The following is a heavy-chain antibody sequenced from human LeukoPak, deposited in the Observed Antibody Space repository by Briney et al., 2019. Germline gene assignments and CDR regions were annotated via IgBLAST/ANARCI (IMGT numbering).Heavy chain of an antibody. D-gene: IGHD3-16*01. J-gene: IGHJ4*02. CDR3: ARDTSGGVW. Sequence: SVKVSCKASGGTFSSYAISWVRQAPGQGLEWMGRIIPILGIANYAQKFQGRVTITADKSTSTAYVELSSLRSEDTAVYYCARDTSGGVWWGQGTLVTVSS. V-gene: IGHV1-69*04. CDR2: IIPILGIA. CDR1: GGTFSSYA.